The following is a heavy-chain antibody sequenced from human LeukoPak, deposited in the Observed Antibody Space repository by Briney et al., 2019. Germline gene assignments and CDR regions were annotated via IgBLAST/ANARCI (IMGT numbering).Heavy chain of an antibody. CDR2: LNWDSRSM. Sequence: PGGSLRLSCAASGVNFDDYAMHWVRQSPGTGLEWVAGLNWDSRSMAYADSVRGRFTISRDNAKNSLYLQMNSLRAEDTAVYYCARGGYDFWSDNFDYWGQGTLVTVSS. CDR1: GVNFDDYA. V-gene: IGHV3-9*01. J-gene: IGHJ4*02. D-gene: IGHD3-3*01. CDR3: ARGGYDFWSDNFDY.